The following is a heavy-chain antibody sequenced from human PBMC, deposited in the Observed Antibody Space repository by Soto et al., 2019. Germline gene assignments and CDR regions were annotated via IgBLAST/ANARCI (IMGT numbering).Heavy chain of an antibody. CDR2: INPSGGST. D-gene: IGHD3-22*01. Sequence: ASVNVYCKVSGYTLTVLSMHWVRQAPGQGLEWMGIINPSGGSTSYAQKFQGRVTMTRDTSTSTVYMELSSLRSEDTAVYYCERCPHADSSGYYSCPFQQWGQGTLVTVSS. V-gene: IGHV1-46*01. J-gene: IGHJ1*01. CDR3: ERCPHADSSGYYSCPFQQ. CDR1: GYTLTVLS.